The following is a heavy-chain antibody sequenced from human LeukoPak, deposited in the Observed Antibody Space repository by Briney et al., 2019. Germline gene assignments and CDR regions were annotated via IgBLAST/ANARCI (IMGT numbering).Heavy chain of an antibody. CDR3: ASIHNGGYFDY. CDR1: GGSISSYY. D-gene: IGHD3-22*01. V-gene: IGHV4-59*01. CDR2: IYYSGST. J-gene: IGHJ4*02. Sequence: SETLSLTCTVSGGSISSYYWSWIRQPPGKGLEWIGYIYYSGSTNYNPSLKSRVTISVDTSKNQFSLKLSSVTAADTAVYYCASIHNGGYFDYWGQGTLVTVSS.